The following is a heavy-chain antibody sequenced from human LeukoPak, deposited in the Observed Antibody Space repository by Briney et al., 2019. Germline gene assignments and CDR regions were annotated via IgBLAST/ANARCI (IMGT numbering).Heavy chain of an antibody. J-gene: IGHJ4*02. CDR2: IKQDGSEK. D-gene: IGHD3-3*01. CDR1: GFTFSSYW. CDR3: ARGRAYYDFWSGYYPDY. Sequence: GGSLRLSCAASGFTFSSYWMSWVRQAPGKGLEWVANIKQDGSEKKYVDSVKGRFTISRDNAKNSLYLQMNSLRAEDTAVYYCARGRAYYDFWSGYYPDYWGQGTLVTVSS. V-gene: IGHV3-7*01.